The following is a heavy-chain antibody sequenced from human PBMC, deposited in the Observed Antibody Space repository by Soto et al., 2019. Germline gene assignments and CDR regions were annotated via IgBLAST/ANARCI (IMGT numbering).Heavy chain of an antibody. CDR3: ARLSAPPVRGTNYGAHALFES. D-gene: IGHD5-18*01. CDR2: IFYTGIS. J-gene: IGHJ4*02. V-gene: IGHV4-39*01. CDR1: GGSISSSSDY. Sequence: PSETLSLTCTVSGGSISSSSDYWGWIRQPPGKGLEWIGSIFYTGISHYNAALKSRVSISVDTSKNQFSLNLSSVTAADAAVYYCARLSAPPVRGTNYGAHALFESWGQGTLVTVSS.